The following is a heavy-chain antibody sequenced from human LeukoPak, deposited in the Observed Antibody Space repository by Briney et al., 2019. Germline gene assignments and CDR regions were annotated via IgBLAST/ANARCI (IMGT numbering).Heavy chain of an antibody. CDR3: ARAYRIAVAGIDY. Sequence: GASVKVSCKASGYTFTGYYMHRVRQAPGQGLEWMGWINPNSGGTNYAQKFQGWVTVTRDTSISTAYMELSRLRSDDTAVYYCARAYRIAVAGIDYWGQGTLVTVSS. CDR2: INPNSGGT. D-gene: IGHD6-19*01. J-gene: IGHJ4*02. CDR1: GYTFTGYY. V-gene: IGHV1-2*04.